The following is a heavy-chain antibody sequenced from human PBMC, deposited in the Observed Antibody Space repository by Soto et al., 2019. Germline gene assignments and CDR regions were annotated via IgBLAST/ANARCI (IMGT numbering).Heavy chain of an antibody. V-gene: IGHV3-30*18. D-gene: IGHD6-13*01. CDR2: ISYDGSNQ. Sequence: QVELVESGGGVVQPGRSLRLSCAASGFPFSSYGMHWVRQAPGKGLEWVAVISYDGSNQYYADSVKGRFTISRDNSKNTLYLEVNSLRPEDTAVYFCAKSRMGSSWYEVDSWGQGTLVTVSS. CDR1: GFPFSSYG. J-gene: IGHJ4*02. CDR3: AKSRMGSSWYEVDS.